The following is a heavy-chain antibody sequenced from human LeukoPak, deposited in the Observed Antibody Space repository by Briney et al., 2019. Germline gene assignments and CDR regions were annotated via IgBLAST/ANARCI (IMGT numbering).Heavy chain of an antibody. D-gene: IGHD6-19*01. CDR3: ARDSGYSSGWS. Sequence: PSETLSLTCTVSGGSISDYYWSWIRQPPGKGLEWIGYINYSGNTNYNPSLKSRVTISVDTSKNQFSLKLSSVTAADTAVYYCARDSGYSSGWSWGQGTLVTVSS. CDR2: INYSGNT. CDR1: GGSISDYY. J-gene: IGHJ4*02. V-gene: IGHV4-59*12.